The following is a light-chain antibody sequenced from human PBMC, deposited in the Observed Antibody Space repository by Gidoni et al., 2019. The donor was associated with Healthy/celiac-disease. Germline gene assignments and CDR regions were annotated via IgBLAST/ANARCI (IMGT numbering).Light chain of an antibody. CDR3: QKYNSAVFT. V-gene: IGKV1-27*01. CDR2: AAS. CDR1: QGLSNY. Sequence: DIQMTQSPSSLSASVGDRVTITCRASQGLSNYLAWYQQKPGKVPKLLIYAASTLQSGVPSRFSGSGSGTDFTLTISSLQPEDVATYYCQKYNSAVFTFXPXTKVDIK. J-gene: IGKJ3*01.